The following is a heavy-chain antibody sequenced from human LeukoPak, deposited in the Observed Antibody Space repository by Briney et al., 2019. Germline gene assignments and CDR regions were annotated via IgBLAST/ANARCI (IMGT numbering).Heavy chain of an antibody. CDR2: ISGTGGST. D-gene: IGHD3-22*01. CDR3: AKECGRDYDDRAFDI. V-gene: IGHV3-23*01. J-gene: IGHJ3*02. Sequence: PGGSLRLSCAASGIAFASYAINWVRQSPERGLEWVSAISGTGGSTSYADSLKGRFTISRDNSKNTLYLQMSSLTAEDTAVYYCAKECGRDYDDRAFDIWGQGTMVTVSS. CDR1: GIAFASYA.